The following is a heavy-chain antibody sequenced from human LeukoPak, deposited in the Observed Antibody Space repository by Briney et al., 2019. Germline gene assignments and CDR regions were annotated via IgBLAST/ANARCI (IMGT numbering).Heavy chain of an antibody. D-gene: IGHD2-15*01. V-gene: IGHV3-48*04. CDR2: ISSSSITI. CDR3: ARDRGGSYSAIDY. J-gene: IGHJ4*02. CDR1: GFTFSSYS. Sequence: GGSLRLSCAASGFTFSSYSLNWVRQAPGKGPEWVSFISSSSITIYYADSVKGRFTISRDNAEKSLYLQMNSPRAEDTAVYYCARDRGGSYSAIDYWGQGTLVTVSS.